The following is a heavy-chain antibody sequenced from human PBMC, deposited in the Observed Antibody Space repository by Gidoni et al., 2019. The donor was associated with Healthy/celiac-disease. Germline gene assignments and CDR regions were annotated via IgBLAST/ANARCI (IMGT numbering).Heavy chain of an antibody. J-gene: IGHJ4*02. V-gene: IGHV4-34*01. CDR3: ARGGGLVYYDSSGQYYFDY. Sequence: QVQLQQWGAGLLKPSETLSLTCAVYGGSFSGYYWSWIRQPPGKGLEWIGEINHSGSTNYNPSLKSRVTISVDTSKNQFSLKLSSVTAADTAVYYCARGGGLVYYDSSGQYYFDYWGQGTLVTVSS. CDR1: GGSFSGYY. CDR2: INHSGST. D-gene: IGHD3-22*01.